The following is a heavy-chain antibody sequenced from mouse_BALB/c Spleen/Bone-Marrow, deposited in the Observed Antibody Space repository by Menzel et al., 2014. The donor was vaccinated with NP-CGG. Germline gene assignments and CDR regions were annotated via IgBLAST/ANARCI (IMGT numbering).Heavy chain of an antibody. CDR3: ARDDAMDY. Sequence: EVQLVESGGGLVQPGGSLRLSCATSGFTFTDYYMSWVRQPPGKALEWLGFIRNKANGYTTEYSAYVKGRFTISRDNSQSILYLQMNTLRAEDSATYYCARDDAMDYWGQGTSVTVSS. V-gene: IGHV7-3*02. CDR1: GFTFTDYY. J-gene: IGHJ4*01. CDR2: IRNKANGYTT.